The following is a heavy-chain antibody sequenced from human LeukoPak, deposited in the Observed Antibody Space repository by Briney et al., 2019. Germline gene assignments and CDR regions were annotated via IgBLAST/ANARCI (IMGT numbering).Heavy chain of an antibody. J-gene: IGHJ4*02. D-gene: IGHD3-22*01. CDR2: IIPVFGTA. Sequence: SVKVSCKASGGTFSSYAISWVRQAPGQGLEWMGGIIPVFGTANYAQKFQGRVTITADESTSTAYMELSSLRSEDTAVYYCARSYDSSGYYYYFDYWGQGTLVTVSS. V-gene: IGHV1-69*13. CDR1: GGTFSSYA. CDR3: ARSYDSSGYYYYFDY.